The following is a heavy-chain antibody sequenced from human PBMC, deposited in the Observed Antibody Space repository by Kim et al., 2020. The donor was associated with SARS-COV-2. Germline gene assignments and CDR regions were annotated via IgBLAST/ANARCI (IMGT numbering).Heavy chain of an antibody. J-gene: IGHJ4*02. D-gene: IGHD3-22*01. CDR1: GFTFSSYG. CDR3: ARDLDSSGYLGY. CDR2: ISYDGSNK. Sequence: GGSLRLSCAASGFTFSSYGMHWVRQAPGKGLEWVAVISYDGSNKYYADSVKGRFTISRDNSKNTLYLQMNSLRAEDTAVYYCARDLDSSGYLGYWGQGTLVPVSS. V-gene: IGHV3-33*05.